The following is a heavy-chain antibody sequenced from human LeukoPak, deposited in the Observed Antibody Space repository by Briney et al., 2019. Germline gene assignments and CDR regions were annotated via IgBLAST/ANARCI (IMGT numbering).Heavy chain of an antibody. D-gene: IGHD3-22*01. J-gene: IGHJ6*02. Sequence: ASVKVSCKASGYTFTGYYMHWVRQAPGQGLEWMGWINPNSGGTNYAQKFQGRVTMTRDTSISTAYMDLRSLRSDDTAVYYCAREHDSKVRYYNGMDVWGQGTTVTVSS. CDR2: INPNSGGT. CDR3: AREHDSKVRYYNGMDV. CDR1: GYTFTGYY. V-gene: IGHV1-2*02.